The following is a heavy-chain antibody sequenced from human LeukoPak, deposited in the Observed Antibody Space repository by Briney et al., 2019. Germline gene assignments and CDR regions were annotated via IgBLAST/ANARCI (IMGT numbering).Heavy chain of an antibody. J-gene: IGHJ4*02. Sequence: PGGSLRLSCAASGFTFSSYWMSWVRQAPGKGLEWVANIKQDGSEKYYVDSVKGRFTISRDNAKNSLYLQMNSLRAEDTAVYYCARVSGYYYDSSGYFYWGQGTLVTVSS. CDR3: ARVSGYYYDSSGYFY. CDR1: GFTFSSYW. CDR2: IKQDGSEK. V-gene: IGHV3-7*01. D-gene: IGHD3-22*01.